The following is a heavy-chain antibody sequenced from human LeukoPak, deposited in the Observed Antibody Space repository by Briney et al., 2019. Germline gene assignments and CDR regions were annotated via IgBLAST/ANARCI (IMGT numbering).Heavy chain of an antibody. CDR2: ISGSGGKT. Sequence: PGGSLRLSCAASGFTFSNYAMNWVRQAPGKGLEWVSVISGSGGKTYYADSVKGRFTISRDNSKKTLFLQMNSLRAEDTAVYYCAKGDFYDSSGYSYFYYFDHWGQGTLVTVSS. D-gene: IGHD3-22*01. CDR3: AKGDFYDSSGYSYFYYFDH. CDR1: GFTFSNYA. V-gene: IGHV3-23*01. J-gene: IGHJ4*02.